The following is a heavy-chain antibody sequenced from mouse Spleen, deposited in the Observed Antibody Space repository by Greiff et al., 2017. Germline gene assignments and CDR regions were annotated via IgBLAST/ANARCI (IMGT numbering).Heavy chain of an antibody. CDR2: IYPGDGDT. V-gene: IGHV1-87*01. J-gene: IGHJ3*01. D-gene: IGHD2-3*01. CDR1: GYTFTSYW. CDR3: ARNGYYGGFAY. Sequence: VQLQESGAELARPGASVKLSCKASGYTFTSYWMQWVKQRPGQGLEWIGAIYPGDGDTRYTQKFKGKATLTADKSSSTAYMQLSSLASEDSAVYYCARNGYYGGFAYWGQGTLVTVSA.